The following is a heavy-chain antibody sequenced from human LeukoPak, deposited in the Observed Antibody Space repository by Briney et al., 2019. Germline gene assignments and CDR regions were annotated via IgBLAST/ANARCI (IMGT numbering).Heavy chain of an antibody. CDR2: ISSSSSYI. Sequence: RTGGSLRLSCAASGFTFSSYSMNWVRQAPGRGLEWVSSISSSSSYIYYADSVKGRFTISRDNAKNSLYLQMNSLRAEDTAVYYCARVPTPIAVAGTRMNFQHWGQGTLVTVSS. V-gene: IGHV3-21*01. CDR3: ARVPTPIAVAGTRMNFQH. J-gene: IGHJ1*01. CDR1: GFTFSSYS. D-gene: IGHD6-19*01.